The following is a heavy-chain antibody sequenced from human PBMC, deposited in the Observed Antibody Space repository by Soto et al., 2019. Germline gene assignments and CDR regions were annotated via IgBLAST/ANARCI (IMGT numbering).Heavy chain of an antibody. CDR1: GGSISSYY. Sequence: QVQLQESGPGLVKPSETLSLTCTVSGGSISSYYWSWIRQPPGKGLEWIGYIYYSGSTNYNPSHKSRVTISVDTSKTECSLKLSSVTAADTAVYFCARRYGSCFDYWGQGTLVTVSS. CDR3: ARRYGSCFDY. J-gene: IGHJ4*02. D-gene: IGHD5-18*01. V-gene: IGHV4-59*08. CDR2: IYYSGST.